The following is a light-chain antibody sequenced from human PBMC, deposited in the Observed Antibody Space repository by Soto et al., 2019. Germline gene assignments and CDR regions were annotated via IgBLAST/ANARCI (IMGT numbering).Light chain of an antibody. J-gene: IGKJ2*03. Sequence: EIVMTQSPATLSASPGERATLSCRASQNIDNNLAWYQQKLGQTPRLLIYGASTRATGAPARFSGSGSGTDCTLTISSLQSEDFAVYYCQQYYYWPANSFGQGAKLEIK. CDR2: GAS. CDR3: QQYYYWPANS. V-gene: IGKV3-15*01. CDR1: QNIDNN.